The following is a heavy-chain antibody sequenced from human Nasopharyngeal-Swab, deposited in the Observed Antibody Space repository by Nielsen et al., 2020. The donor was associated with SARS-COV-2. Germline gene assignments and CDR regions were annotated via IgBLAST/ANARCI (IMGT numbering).Heavy chain of an antibody. CDR3: AKDVFSGSYNYFDC. CDR2: ISGSGDIS. J-gene: IGHJ4*02. D-gene: IGHD3-10*01. V-gene: IGHV3-23*01. CDR1: GFTFSSYA. Sequence: GVLKISCAASGFTFSSYAMSWVRQAPGKGLEWVSTISGSGDISYYADSVKGRFTTSRDNSNNTLYLQMDSLRAEDTAVYYCAKDVFSGSYNYFDCWGQGTLVTVSS.